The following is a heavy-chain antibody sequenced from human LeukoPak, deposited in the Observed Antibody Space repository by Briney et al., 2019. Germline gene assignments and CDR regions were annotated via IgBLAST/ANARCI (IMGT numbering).Heavy chain of an antibody. Sequence: GGSLRLPCAASGFTFSSWAMSGVRQAPGKGLEEGAVISYDGSHKFYADAVKGRFTISRDNAKNSLHLQMNSLSAEATAVYYCATSPVYSYGHPYYFDYWGQGTLVTVSS. CDR3: ATSPVYSYGHPYYFDY. D-gene: IGHD5-18*01. V-gene: IGHV3-30*04. J-gene: IGHJ4*02. CDR2: ISYDGSHK. CDR1: GFTFSSWA.